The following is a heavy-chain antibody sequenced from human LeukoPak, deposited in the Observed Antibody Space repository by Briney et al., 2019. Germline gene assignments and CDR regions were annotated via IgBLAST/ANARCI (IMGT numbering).Heavy chain of an antibody. J-gene: IGHJ6*02. CDR1: GFTFDDYA. Sequence: GRSLRLSCAASGFTFDDYAMFWVRQAPGKGLEWVSGISWNSKNIEYAASVKGRFTISRDNAKNSLYLQMNSLRAEDTAFYYCAKGNRDSSGFYYYYGMDVWGQGTTVTVSS. CDR2: ISWNSKNI. CDR3: AKGNRDSSGFYYYYGMDV. V-gene: IGHV3-9*01. D-gene: IGHD3-22*01.